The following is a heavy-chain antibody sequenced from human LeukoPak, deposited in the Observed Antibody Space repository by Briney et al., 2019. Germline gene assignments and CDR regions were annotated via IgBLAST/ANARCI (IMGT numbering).Heavy chain of an antibody. Sequence: GGSLRLSCAASGFTFSSYSWRWVRRAPGRGLESVLAISGSGGSTYYADSVKGRFTISRDNSKNTLYLQMNSLRAEDTAVYYCAKAMYSSGLEYYYYYGMDVWGQGTTVTVSS. CDR1: GFTFSSYS. CDR3: AKAMYSSGLEYYYYYGMDV. D-gene: IGHD6-19*01. J-gene: IGHJ6*02. V-gene: IGHV3-23*01. CDR2: ISGSGGST.